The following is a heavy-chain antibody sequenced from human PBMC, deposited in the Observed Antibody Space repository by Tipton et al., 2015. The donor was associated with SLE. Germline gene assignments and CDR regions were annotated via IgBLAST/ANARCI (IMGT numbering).Heavy chain of an antibody. CDR3: ARDKNGDYYDY. D-gene: IGHD4-17*01. Sequence: TLSLTCTVSGGSISSSSYYWGWIRQPPGKGLEWIGSIYYSGSSYYNPSLTSRVTISVDTSKNQFSLKLSSVTAADTAVYYCARDKNGDYYDYWGQGTLVTVSS. V-gene: IGHV4-39*07. CDR1: GGSISSSSYY. J-gene: IGHJ4*02. CDR2: IYYSGSS.